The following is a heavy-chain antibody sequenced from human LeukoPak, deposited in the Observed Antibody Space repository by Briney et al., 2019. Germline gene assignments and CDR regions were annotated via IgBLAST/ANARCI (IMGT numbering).Heavy chain of an antibody. CDR3: ARDETYYDSSGQDY. CDR2: ISAYNGNT. CDR1: GYTFSSYG. J-gene: IGHJ4*02. Sequence: ASVKVSCKASGYTFSSYGISWVRQAPGQGLEWMGWISAYNGNTNYAQKLQGRVIMTTDTSTSTAYMELRSLRSDDTAVYYCARDETYYDSSGQDYWGQGTLVTVSS. D-gene: IGHD3-22*01. V-gene: IGHV1-18*01.